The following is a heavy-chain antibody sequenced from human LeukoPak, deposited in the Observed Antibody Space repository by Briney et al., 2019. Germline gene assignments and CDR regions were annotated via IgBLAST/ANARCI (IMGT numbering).Heavy chain of an antibody. J-gene: IGHJ6*03. CDR2: ISSSSSYI. CDR3: ARDPLYYQGLNYYMDV. CDR1: GFTVSSNY. V-gene: IGHV3-21*01. D-gene: IGHD1-26*01. Sequence: NPGGSLRLSCAASGFTVSSNYMSWVRQAPGKGLEWVSSISSSSSYIYYADSVKGRFTISRDNAKNSLYLQMNSLRAEDTAVYYCARDPLYYQGLNYYMDVWGKGTTVTVSS.